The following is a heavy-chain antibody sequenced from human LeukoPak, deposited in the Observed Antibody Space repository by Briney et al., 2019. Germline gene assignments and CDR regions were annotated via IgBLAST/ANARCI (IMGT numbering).Heavy chain of an antibody. J-gene: IGHJ4*02. V-gene: IGHV3-23*01. CDR1: GFTFSSYA. D-gene: IGHD4-17*01. Sequence: GGSLRLSCAASGFTFSSYAMSWVRQAPGKGLEWVSAISGSGGSTYYADSVKGRFTISRDNSKNTLYLQMNSLRAEDTAVYYCARMSDYGDLRFDYWGQGTLVTVSS. CDR2: ISGSGGST. CDR3: ARMSDYGDLRFDY.